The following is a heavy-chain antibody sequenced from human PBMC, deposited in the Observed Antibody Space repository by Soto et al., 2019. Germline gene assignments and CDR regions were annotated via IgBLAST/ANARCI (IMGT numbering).Heavy chain of an antibody. J-gene: IGHJ2*01. Sequence: QVQLVQSGAEVKKPGASVKVSCKASGYTFTSYYMHWVRQAPGQGLEWMGIINPSGGSTSYAQKFEGRVTMTRATSTSTVDMELSSLRSEDTAVYYCARDSLVLRYFLGPWYFDLWGRGTLVTVSS. CDR3: ARDSLVLRYFLGPWYFDL. D-gene: IGHD3-9*01. V-gene: IGHV1-46*01. CDR1: GYTFTSYY. CDR2: INPSGGST.